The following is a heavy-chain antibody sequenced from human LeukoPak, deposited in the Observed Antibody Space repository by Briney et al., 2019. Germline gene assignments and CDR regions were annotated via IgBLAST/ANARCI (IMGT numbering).Heavy chain of an antibody. CDR2: ICPGDSDT. Sequence: GESLKISCKGSGYSFINYWIGWVRQMPGKGLEWMAIICPGDSDTKYSPSFQGQVTISADKSITTAYLRWSSLKASGTAMYYCAILSSGWYYFDYWGQGTLVTVSS. CDR1: GYSFINYW. J-gene: IGHJ4*02. CDR3: AILSSGWYYFDY. D-gene: IGHD6-19*01. V-gene: IGHV5-51*01.